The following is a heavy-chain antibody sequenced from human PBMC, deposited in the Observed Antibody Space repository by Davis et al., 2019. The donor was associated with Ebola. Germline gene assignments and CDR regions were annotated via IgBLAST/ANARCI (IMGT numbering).Heavy chain of an antibody. J-gene: IGHJ6*02. CDR3: ARGEMATNYYYGMDV. D-gene: IGHD5-24*01. CDR1: GFTFSGYD. V-gene: IGHV3-33*08. CDR2: IWYDGSNK. Sequence: GGSLRLSCVASGFTFSGYDMNWVRQAPGKGLEWVAVIWYDGSNKYYADSVKGRFTISRDNSKNTLYLQMNSLRAEDTAVYYCARGEMATNYYYGMDVWGQGTTVTVSS.